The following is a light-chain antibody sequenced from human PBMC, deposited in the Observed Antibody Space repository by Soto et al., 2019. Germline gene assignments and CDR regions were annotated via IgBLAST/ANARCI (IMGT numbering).Light chain of an antibody. CDR1: QSISTY. Sequence: DIQMTQSPSSLSASVVDRVTITCRASQSISTYLNWYQQKPGKAPKLLIYKASSLASGVPSRFSGSGSGSEFTLTISGLQPDDFATYYCLQYNSFRTFGQGTKVDIK. CDR2: KAS. V-gene: IGKV1-5*03. CDR3: LQYNSFRT. J-gene: IGKJ1*01.